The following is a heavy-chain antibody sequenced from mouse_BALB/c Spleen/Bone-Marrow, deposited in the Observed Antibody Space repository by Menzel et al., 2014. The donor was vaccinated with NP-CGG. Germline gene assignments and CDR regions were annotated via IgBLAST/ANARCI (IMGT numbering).Heavy chain of an antibody. CDR2: IYPGNSDT. V-gene: IGHV1-5*01. Sequence: VQLKQSGTVLARPGGAVKMSCKASGYTFSNYWMHWGKQRPGLGLEWIGTIYPGNSDTTYNQKFKGKATLTAVTSTSTAYMELSSLTNEDSAVYYCTTLARNKFDYWGQGTTLTVSS. CDR3: TTLARNKFDY. CDR1: GYTFSNYW. D-gene: IGHD3-1*01. J-gene: IGHJ2*01.